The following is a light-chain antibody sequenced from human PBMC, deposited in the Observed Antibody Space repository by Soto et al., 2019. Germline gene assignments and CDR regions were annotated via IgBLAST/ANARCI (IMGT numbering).Light chain of an antibody. V-gene: IGKV3-11*01. J-gene: IGKJ5*01. CDR1: QSVSSY. CDR3: QQRSNWPPIT. Sequence: EIWLTHAPSSLVLCSGEKTTLSRRASQSVSSYLAWYQQKPGQAPRLLIYDASNRATGIPARFSGSGSGTDFTLTISSLEPEDFAVYYCQQRSNWPPITFGQGTRLEIK. CDR2: DAS.